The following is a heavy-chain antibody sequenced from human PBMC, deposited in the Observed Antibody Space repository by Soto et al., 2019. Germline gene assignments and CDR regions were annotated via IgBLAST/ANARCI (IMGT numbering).Heavy chain of an antibody. J-gene: IGHJ4*02. CDR1: GYTFTSYG. V-gene: IGHV1-3*01. D-gene: IGHD2-15*01. CDR3: ARDLGGWPDY. CDR2: INAGNGNT. Sequence: GASVKVSCKASGYTFTSYGISWVRQAPGQRLEWMGWINAGNGNTKYSQKFQGRVTITRDTSASTAYMELSSLRSEDTDVYYCARDLGGWPDYWGQGTLVTVSS.